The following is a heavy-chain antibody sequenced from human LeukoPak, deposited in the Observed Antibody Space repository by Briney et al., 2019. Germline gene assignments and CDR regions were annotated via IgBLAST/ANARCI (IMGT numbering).Heavy chain of an antibody. Sequence: GGPLRLSCAASGFTFSSYSMNWVRQAPGKGLDWVSSISSSRSYIYYADSVKGRFTISRDNAKNSLYLQMNSLRAEDTDVYYCARDYYDRSGYFPDWGQGTLVTVSS. V-gene: IGHV3-21*01. D-gene: IGHD3-22*01. J-gene: IGHJ4*02. CDR1: GFTFSSYS. CDR3: ARDYYDRSGYFPD. CDR2: ISSSRSYI.